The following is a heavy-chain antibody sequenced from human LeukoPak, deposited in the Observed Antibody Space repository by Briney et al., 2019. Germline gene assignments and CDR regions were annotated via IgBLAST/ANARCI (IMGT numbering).Heavy chain of an antibody. V-gene: IGHV4-31*03. CDR2: IYYSGST. J-gene: IGHJ3*02. CDR1: GGSISSGGYY. D-gene: IGHD3-9*01. Sequence: PSETLSLTCTVSGGSISSGGYYWSWIRQHPGKGLEWIGYIYYSGSTYYNPSLKSRVTISVDTSKNQFSLKLSSVTAADTAVYYCARDVGRGYDILTGYDGRAFDIWGQGTMVTFSS. CDR3: ARDVGRGYDILTGYDGRAFDI.